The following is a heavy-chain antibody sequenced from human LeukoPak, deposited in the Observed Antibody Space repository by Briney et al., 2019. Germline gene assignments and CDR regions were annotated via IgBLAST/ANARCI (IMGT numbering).Heavy chain of an antibody. CDR1: GFTFSSYS. CDR3: ARAGGSGSYYLIDTYYYGMDV. CDR2: ISNSSSYI. D-gene: IGHD3-10*01. V-gene: IGHV3-21*01. J-gene: IGHJ6*02. Sequence: GGSLGLSCAASGFTFSSYSMNWVRQAPGKGLEWVSSISNSSSYIYYADSVKGRFTISRDNAKNSLYLQMNSLRAEDTAVYYCARAGGSGSYYLIDTYYYGMDVWGQGTTVTVSS.